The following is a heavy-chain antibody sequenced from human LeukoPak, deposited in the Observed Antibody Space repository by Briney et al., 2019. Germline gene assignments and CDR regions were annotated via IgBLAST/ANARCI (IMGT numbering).Heavy chain of an antibody. V-gene: IGHV1-69*01. CDR1: GGTFSSYA. CDR2: IIPIFGTA. CDR3: ARGNLDTYYYDSSSCFDY. D-gene: IGHD3-22*01. Sequence: GASVKVSCKASGGTFSSYAISWVRQAPGQGLEWMGGIIPIFGTANYAQKFQGRVTITADESTSTAYMELSSLRSEDTAVYYCARGNLDTYYYDSSSCFDYWGQGTLVTVSS. J-gene: IGHJ4*02.